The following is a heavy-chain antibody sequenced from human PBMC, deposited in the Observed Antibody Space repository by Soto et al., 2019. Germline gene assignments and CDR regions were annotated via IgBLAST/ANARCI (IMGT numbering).Heavy chain of an antibody. J-gene: IGHJ5*02. CDR3: ARGFNPPRGGWFDP. D-gene: IGHD3-16*01. Sequence: SETLSVTCAVYGGSFSGYYWSWILQPPGKGLEWIGEINHSGSTNYNPSLKSRGTISVDTSKNQFSLKLSSVTAADTAVYYCARGFNPPRGGWFDPWGQGTLVTVSS. CDR1: GGSFSGYY. CDR2: INHSGST. V-gene: IGHV4-34*01.